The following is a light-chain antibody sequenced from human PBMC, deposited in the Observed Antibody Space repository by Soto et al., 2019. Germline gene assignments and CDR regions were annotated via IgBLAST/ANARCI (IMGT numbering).Light chain of an antibody. CDR2: DAS. V-gene: IGKV1-5*01. CDR3: QHRV. Sequence: DIQMTQSPSTLSASVGDRVTITCRASQSISSLLAWYQQKPGKAPKVLIYDASSLESGVPSRFSGSGSGTEFTLTVSSLQPDDFATYYCQHRVFGPGTRLEIK. CDR1: QSISSL. J-gene: IGKJ5*01.